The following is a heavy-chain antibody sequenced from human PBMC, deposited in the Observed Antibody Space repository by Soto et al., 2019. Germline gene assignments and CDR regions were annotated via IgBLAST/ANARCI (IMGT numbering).Heavy chain of an antibody. D-gene: IGHD6-6*01. CDR3: ARRSIAPRGYSYFDH. CDR2: IYYSGST. Sequence: PSETLSLTCNVSGGSISSSNYYWGWIRQPPGKGLEWIGSIYYSGSTYYNPSLKSRVTISADTSKNQFSLKVRSVTAADTAVYYCARRSIAPRGYSYFDHWGQGTLVTVSS. J-gene: IGHJ4*02. CDR1: GGSISSSNYY. V-gene: IGHV4-39*01.